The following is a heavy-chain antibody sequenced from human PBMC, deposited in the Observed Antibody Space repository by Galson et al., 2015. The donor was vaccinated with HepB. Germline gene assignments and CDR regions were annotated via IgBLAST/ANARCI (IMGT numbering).Heavy chain of an antibody. CDR2: IYYNGDT. Sequence: SETLSLTCSVSLGSINAYYWSWIRQSPGNRLEWIGYIYYNGDTTYNPSLGYRVGMSVDRSINQVSLWLTSVTAADTAVYYCVRHPGRGSVGYAFDLWGQGTLVTVSA. CDR1: LGSINAYY. CDR3: VRHPGRGSVGYAFDL. D-gene: IGHD5-12*01. V-gene: IGHV4-59*08. J-gene: IGHJ4*02.